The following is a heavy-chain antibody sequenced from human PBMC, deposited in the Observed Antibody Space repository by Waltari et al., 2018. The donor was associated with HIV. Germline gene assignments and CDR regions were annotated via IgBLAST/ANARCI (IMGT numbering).Heavy chain of an antibody. CDR2: IHSDGSST. CDR1: GFTFRSSW. V-gene: IGHV3-74*01. Sequence: EVQLVESGGGLVQPGGSLRLSCAASGFTFRSSWMHWVPQAPGKGLVWVSRIHSDGSSTSYADFVKGRFTISRDNAKNTLYLQMNSLRAEDTAVYYCARREATVVRGVYYYGMDVWGQGTTVTVSS. CDR3: ARREATVVRGVYYYGMDV. J-gene: IGHJ6*02. D-gene: IGHD3-10*01.